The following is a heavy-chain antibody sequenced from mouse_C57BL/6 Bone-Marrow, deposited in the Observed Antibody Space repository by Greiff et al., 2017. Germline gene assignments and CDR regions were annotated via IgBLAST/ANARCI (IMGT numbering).Heavy chain of an antibody. CDR1: GSSFTDYN. CDR2: INPNYGTT. D-gene: IGHD4-1*01. J-gene: IGHJ4*01. CDR3: ARWDGYAMDY. V-gene: IGHV1-39*01. Sequence: VPLQQSGPALVKPGASVKLSCKASGSSFTDYNMNWVKQSNGKSLEWIGVINPNYGTTSYNQKFKGKATLTVDQSSTTAYMQLNSLTSEDSAVYYCARWDGYAMDYWGQGTSVTVSS.